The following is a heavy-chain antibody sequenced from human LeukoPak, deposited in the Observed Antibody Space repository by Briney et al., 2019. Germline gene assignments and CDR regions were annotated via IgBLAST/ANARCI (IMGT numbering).Heavy chain of an antibody. CDR3: AREENDILTGYYHA. CDR2: IIPILGTA. J-gene: IGHJ4*02. V-gene: IGHV1-69*05. CDR1: GGTFSSYA. D-gene: IGHD3-9*01. Sequence: SVKVSCKASGGTFSSYAISWVRQAPGQGLEWMGGIIPILGTANYAQKFQGRVTITTDESTSTAYMELSSLRSEDTAVYYCAREENDILTGYYHAWGQGSLVTVSS.